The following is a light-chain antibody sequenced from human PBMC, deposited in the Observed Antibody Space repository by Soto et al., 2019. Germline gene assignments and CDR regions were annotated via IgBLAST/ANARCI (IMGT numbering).Light chain of an antibody. CDR2: EVS. V-gene: IGKV2-30*02. CDR1: YSLIHSDGDTY. Sequence: VVMTQSPLSLPVTLGQPASISCRSSYSLIHSDGDTYLNWFQQRPGQSPRRLIYEVSSRDSGVPDRFTGSGSGTDFTLKISRVEAEDVGIYYCMQCTHWPWTFGQGTEVEIK. CDR3: MQCTHWPWT. J-gene: IGKJ1*01.